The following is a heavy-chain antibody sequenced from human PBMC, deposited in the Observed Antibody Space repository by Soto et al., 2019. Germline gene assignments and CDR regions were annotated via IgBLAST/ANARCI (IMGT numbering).Heavy chain of an antibody. V-gene: IGHV1-18*01. CDR2: ISAYNGNT. CDR1: GYTFTSYG. CDR3: ARVVGLGHGGNWFDP. J-gene: IGHJ5*02. D-gene: IGHD2-2*01. Sequence: ASVKVSCKASGYTFTSYGISWVRQAPGQGLEWMGWISAYNGNTNYAQKLQDRVTMTTDTSTSTAYMELRSLRSDDTAVYYCARVVGLGHGGNWFDPWGQGTLVTVSS.